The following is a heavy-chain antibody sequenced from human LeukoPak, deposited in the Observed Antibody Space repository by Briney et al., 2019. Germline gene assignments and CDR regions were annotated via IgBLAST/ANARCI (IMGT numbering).Heavy chain of an antibody. CDR1: GFAFSSYS. CDR2: ISSSSSYI. Sequence: GGSLRLSCAASGFAFSSYSMNWVRQAPGKGLEWVSSISSSSSYIYYADSVKGRFTISRDNAKNSLYLQMNSLRAEDTAVYYCARAAGEMATIRYWGQGTLVTVSS. CDR3: ARAAGEMATIRY. V-gene: IGHV3-21*01. J-gene: IGHJ4*02. D-gene: IGHD5-24*01.